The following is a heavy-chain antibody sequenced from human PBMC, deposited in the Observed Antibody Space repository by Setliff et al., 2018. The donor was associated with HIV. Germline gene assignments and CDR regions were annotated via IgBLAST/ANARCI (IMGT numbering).Heavy chain of an antibody. D-gene: IGHD5-12*01. J-gene: IGHJ4*02. CDR3: SSSGYSGYDFFDY. V-gene: IGHV3-15*01. CDR2: IKSKTDGGTT. Sequence: GSLRLSCAASGFTFSNAWMSWVRQAPGKGLEWVGRIKSKTDGGTTDYAAPVKGRFTISRDDSKNTLYLQMNSLKTEDTAVYYCSSSGYSGYDFFDYWGQGMLVTVSS. CDR1: GFTFSNAW.